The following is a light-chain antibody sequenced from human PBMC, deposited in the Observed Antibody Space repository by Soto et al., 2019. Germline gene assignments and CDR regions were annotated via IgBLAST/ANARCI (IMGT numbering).Light chain of an antibody. CDR3: SSYPSSSAS. J-gene: IGLJ2*01. CDR2: DVS. Sequence: QSVLTQPASVSGSPGQSITISCTGTSSDVGRYNYVSWYQQHPGKAPKLIIYDVSYRPSGVSDRFSGTKSGNTASLTISELRAEHEANYYCSSYPSSSASIGGGAQLTVL. CDR1: SSDVGRYNY. V-gene: IGLV2-14*01.